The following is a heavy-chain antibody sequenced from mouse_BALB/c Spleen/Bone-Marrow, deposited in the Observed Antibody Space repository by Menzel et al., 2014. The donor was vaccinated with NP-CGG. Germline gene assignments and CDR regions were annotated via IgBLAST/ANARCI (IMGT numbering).Heavy chain of an antibody. Sequence: VQLQESGSVLVRPGASVKLSCKTSGYTFTSSWIHWAKQRPGQGLEWIGEIHPNSGNTNYNEKFKDKATLTVDTSSRTAYVDLSRQTSEVTAEYYGARAGGRYENDVMDYWGQGTSVTVST. D-gene: IGHD1-1*02. CDR3: ARAGGRYENDVMDY. J-gene: IGHJ4*01. CDR1: GYTFTSSW. CDR2: IHPNSGNT. V-gene: IGHV1S130*01.